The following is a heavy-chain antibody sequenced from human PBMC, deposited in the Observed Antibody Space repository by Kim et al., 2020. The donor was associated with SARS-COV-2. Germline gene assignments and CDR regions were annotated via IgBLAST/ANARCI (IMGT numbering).Heavy chain of an antibody. CDR2: IYYRGTT. Sequence: SETLSLTCTVSGGSINRAGYYWAWIRQPPGKGLEWIGSIYYRGTTYYSPSLKSRVTISLDTSKNLFSLRLTSVTAADTAVYYCARYFYDGSGSPYYYGMDVWGQGTTVTVSS. CDR1: GGSINRAGYY. J-gene: IGHJ6*02. V-gene: IGHV4-39*07. D-gene: IGHD3-22*01. CDR3: ARYFYDGSGSPYYYGMDV.